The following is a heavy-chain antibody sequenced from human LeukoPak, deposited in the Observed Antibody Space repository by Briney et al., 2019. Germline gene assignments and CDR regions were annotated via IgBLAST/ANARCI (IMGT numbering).Heavy chain of an antibody. J-gene: IGHJ5*02. CDR2: IIPILGIA. V-gene: IGHV1-69*04. Sequence: SVKVSRKASGYTFTAYYLHWVRQAPGQGLEWMGRIIPILGIANYAQKFQGRVTITADKSTSTAYMELSSLRSEDTAVYYCARDGNTNWFDPWGQGTLVTVSS. D-gene: IGHD1-7*01. CDR1: GYTFTAYY. CDR3: ARDGNTNWFDP.